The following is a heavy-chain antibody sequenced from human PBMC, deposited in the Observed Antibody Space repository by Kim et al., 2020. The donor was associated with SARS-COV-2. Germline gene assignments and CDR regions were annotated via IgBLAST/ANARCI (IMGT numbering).Heavy chain of an antibody. CDR3: TSHYYDSSGYSHNYAFDI. CDR2: IRSKANSYAT. Sequence: GGSLRLSCAASGFTFSGSAMHWVRHASGKGLEWVGRIRSKANSYATAYAASVKGRFTISRDDSKNTAYLQMNSLKTEDTAVYYCTSHYYDSSGYSHNYAFDIWGQGTMVTVSS. J-gene: IGHJ3*02. V-gene: IGHV3-73*01. D-gene: IGHD3-22*01. CDR1: GFTFSGSA.